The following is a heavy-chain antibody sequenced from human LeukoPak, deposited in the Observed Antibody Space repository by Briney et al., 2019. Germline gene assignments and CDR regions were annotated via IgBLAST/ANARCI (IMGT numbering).Heavy chain of an antibody. D-gene: IGHD2-2*01. CDR1: GGSISSYY. CDR3: VRHIGYCSTTTCYPWFDP. Sequence: PSETLSLTCTVSGGSISSYYWSWIRQPPGKGLEWIGNIYYSGNTNYNPSLKSRVTLSADTSRNQISLKLSSVTTADTAVYYCVRHIGYCSTTTCYPWFDPWGQGTLVTVSS. J-gene: IGHJ5*02. V-gene: IGHV4-59*01. CDR2: IYYSGNT.